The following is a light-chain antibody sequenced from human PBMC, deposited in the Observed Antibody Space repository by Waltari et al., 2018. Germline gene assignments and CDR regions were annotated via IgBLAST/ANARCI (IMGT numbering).Light chain of an antibody. V-gene: IGKV1-39*01. J-gene: IGKJ4*01. CDR3: QQSYSLLRLT. CDR2: ATY. Sequence: DIQMTQSPSYLSASVGDTVTITCRASQSINNYLTWYQQKPGKAPILLIYATYTLQSWVPSRFSCSGSGTDFTLTISNLQPEDFATYYCQQSYSLLRLTFGGGTKVDIK. CDR1: QSINNY.